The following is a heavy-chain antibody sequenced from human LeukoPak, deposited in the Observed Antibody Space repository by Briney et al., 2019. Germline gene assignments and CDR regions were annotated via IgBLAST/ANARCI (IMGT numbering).Heavy chain of an antibody. CDR3: AKGLAVAGHFDY. V-gene: IGHV3-23*01. CDR2: ISGSGGST. CDR1: GFSLSGSA. D-gene: IGHD6-19*01. J-gene: IGHJ4*02. Sequence: AGGSLRLSCAASGFSLSGSAVHWVRQASGKGLECVSAISGSGGSTYYADSVKGRFTISRDKSKNTLYLQMNSLRAEDTAVYYCAKGLAVAGHFDYWGQGTLVTVSS.